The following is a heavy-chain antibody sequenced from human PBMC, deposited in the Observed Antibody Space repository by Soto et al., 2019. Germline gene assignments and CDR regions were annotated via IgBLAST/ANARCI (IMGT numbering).Heavy chain of an antibody. Sequence: SETLSLTCAVSGGSISSGGYSWSWIRQPPGKGLEWIGYIYHSGSTYYNPSLKSRVTISVDRSKNQFSLKLSSVTAADTAVYYCARAHDSSGYHFDYWGQGTLVTVSS. CDR3: ARAHDSSGYHFDY. CDR2: IYHSGST. V-gene: IGHV4-30-2*01. J-gene: IGHJ4*02. CDR1: GGSISSGGYS. D-gene: IGHD3-22*01.